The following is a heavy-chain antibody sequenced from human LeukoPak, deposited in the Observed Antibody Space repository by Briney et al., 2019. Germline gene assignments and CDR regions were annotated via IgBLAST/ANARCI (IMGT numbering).Heavy chain of an antibody. CDR3: ARDRSGYELSGLDY. V-gene: IGHV3-30*04. CDR2: ISYDGSNK. Sequence: GGSLRLSCAASGFTFSNYAMQWVRQAPGKGLEWVAVISYDGSNKYYADSVKGRFTISRDNSKNTMFLQVNSLSAEDTAVYYCARDRSGYELSGLDYWGQGTLVTVSS. J-gene: IGHJ4*02. CDR1: GFTFSNYA. D-gene: IGHD3-22*01.